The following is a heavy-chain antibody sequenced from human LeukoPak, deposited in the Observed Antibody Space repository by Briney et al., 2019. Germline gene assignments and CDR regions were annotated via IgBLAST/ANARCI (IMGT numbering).Heavy chain of an antibody. J-gene: IGHJ4*02. CDR1: GGSISSSSYY. Sequence: SETLSLTCTVSGGSISSSSYYWGWIRQPPGKGLEWIGSIYYSGSTYYNPSLKSRVTISVDTSKNQFSLKLSSVTAADTAVYYCARGGITMVRGVPYFDYWSQGTLVTVSS. D-gene: IGHD3-10*01. CDR2: IYYSGST. CDR3: ARGGITMVRGVPYFDY. V-gene: IGHV4-39*07.